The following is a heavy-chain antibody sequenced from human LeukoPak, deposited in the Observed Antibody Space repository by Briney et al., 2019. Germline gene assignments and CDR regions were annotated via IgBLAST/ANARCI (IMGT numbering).Heavy chain of an antibody. V-gene: IGHV4-34*01. Sequence: SETLSLTCAVYGGSFSGYYWSWIRQPPGKGLEWIGEINHSGSTNYNPSLKSRVTISVDTSKNQFSLKLSSVTAADTAVYYCAGSEYQLLYYFGWYFDYWGQGTLVTVSS. CDR3: AGSEYQLLYYFGWYFDY. D-gene: IGHD2-2*02. CDR1: GGSFSGYY. CDR2: INHSGST. J-gene: IGHJ4*02.